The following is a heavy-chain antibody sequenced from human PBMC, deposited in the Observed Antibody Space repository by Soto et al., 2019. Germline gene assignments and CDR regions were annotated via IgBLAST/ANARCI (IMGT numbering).Heavy chain of an antibody. CDR2: IIPIFGTA. V-gene: IGHV1-69*01. D-gene: IGHD3-16*02. J-gene: IGHJ4*02. CDR3: ARDLRDYVWGSYRYRGPFDY. CDR1: GGTFSSYA. Sequence: QVQLVQSGAEVKKPGSAVKVSCKASGGTFSSYAISWVRQAPGQGLEWMGGIIPIFGTANYAQKFQGRVTITADDSTSTAYMELSSLRSEDTAVYYCARDLRDYVWGSYRYRGPFDYWGKGTLVTVSS.